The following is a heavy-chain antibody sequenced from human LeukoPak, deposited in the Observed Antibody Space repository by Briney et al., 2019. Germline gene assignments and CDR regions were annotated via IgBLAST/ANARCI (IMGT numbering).Heavy chain of an antibody. CDR2: INHSGST. V-gene: IGHV4-34*01. D-gene: IGHD6-6*01. Sequence: SETLSLTCAVYGGSFSGYYWSWIRQPPGKRLEWIGEINHSGSTNYNPSLKSRVTISVDTSKNQFSLKLSSVTAADTAVYYCARWSIAALGYDYWGQGTLVTVSS. CDR3: ARWSIAALGYDY. J-gene: IGHJ4*02. CDR1: GGSFSGYY.